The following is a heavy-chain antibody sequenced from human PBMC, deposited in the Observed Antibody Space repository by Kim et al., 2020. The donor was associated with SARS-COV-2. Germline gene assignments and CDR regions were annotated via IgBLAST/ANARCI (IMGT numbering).Heavy chain of an antibody. D-gene: IGHD3-16*02. CDR1: GFTFSSYA. Sequence: GGSLRLSCAASGFTFSSYAMSWVRQAPGKGLEWVSAISGSGGSTYYADSVKGRFNISRDNSKNTLYLQMNSLRAEDTAVYYCAKDSDYDYVWGSYRYTFPFDYWGQGTLVTVSS. CDR3: AKDSDYDYVWGSYRYTFPFDY. CDR2: ISGSGGST. J-gene: IGHJ4*02. V-gene: IGHV3-23*01.